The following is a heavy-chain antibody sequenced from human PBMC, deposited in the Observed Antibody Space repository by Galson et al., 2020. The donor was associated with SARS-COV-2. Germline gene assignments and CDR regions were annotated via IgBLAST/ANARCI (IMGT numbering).Heavy chain of an antibody. Sequence: GGSLRLSCAASGFTFSSYALHWVRQAPGKGLEWVAVISYDGRNKHYADSVKGRFTISRDNSKNTLFLQMNSLRPEDTAVYSCARDYYDSSGYSTNGMDVWGQGTTVTVSS. CDR2: ISYDGRNK. J-gene: IGHJ6*02. D-gene: IGHD3-22*01. CDR1: GFTFSSYA. CDR3: ARDYYDSSGYSTNGMDV. V-gene: IGHV3-30*04.